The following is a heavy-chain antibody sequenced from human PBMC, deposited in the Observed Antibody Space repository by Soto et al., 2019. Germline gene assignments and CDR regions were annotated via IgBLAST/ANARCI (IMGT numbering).Heavy chain of an antibody. CDR1: GFTSRSYW. Sequence: EVQLVESGGGLVQPGGSLRLSCGASGFTSRSYWMSWVRQAPGKGLEWVANINQGGSGEYYLDSVRGRFTISRDNAKNSLYLQMNSLRVDDTAMYCCARVRCSGGDCFYDYWGQGTLVTVSS. J-gene: IGHJ4*02. CDR2: INQGGSGE. CDR3: ARVRCSGGDCFYDY. V-gene: IGHV3-7*03. D-gene: IGHD2-21*02.